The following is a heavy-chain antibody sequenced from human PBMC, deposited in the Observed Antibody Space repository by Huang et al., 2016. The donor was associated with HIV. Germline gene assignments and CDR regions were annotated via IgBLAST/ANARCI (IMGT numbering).Heavy chain of an antibody. CDR3: AKYDFWSGSPSNWFDP. CDR2: NKPNNGVT. J-gene: IGHJ5*02. D-gene: IGHD3-3*01. CDR1: GYTFSDYH. V-gene: IGHV1-2*02. Sequence: QVQLVQSGAEVKKPGASVKVSCKASGYTFSDYHMHWVRQAPGKGLGWMGWNKPNNGVTNDAQKFQGRVTMTRDTSISTAYMELSRLRSDDTGVYYCAKYDFWSGSPSNWFDPWGQGTLVTVSS.